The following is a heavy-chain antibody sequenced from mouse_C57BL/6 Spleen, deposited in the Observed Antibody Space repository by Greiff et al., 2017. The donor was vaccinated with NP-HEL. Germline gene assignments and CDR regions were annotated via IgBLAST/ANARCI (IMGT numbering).Heavy chain of an antibody. CDR1: GGTGRSDG. CDR2: ISSGGSYT. V-gene: IGHV5-6*01. CDR3: ARDYGSSYNAMDY. Sequence: EVQGVESGGDLVKPGGSLKIACAAAGGTGRSDGRAGGGQTREKRMEGVATISSGGSYTYYPDSVKGRFTISRDNAKNTLYLQMSSLKSEDTAMYYCARDYGSSYNAMDYWGQGTSVTVSS. D-gene: IGHD1-1*01. J-gene: IGHJ4*01.